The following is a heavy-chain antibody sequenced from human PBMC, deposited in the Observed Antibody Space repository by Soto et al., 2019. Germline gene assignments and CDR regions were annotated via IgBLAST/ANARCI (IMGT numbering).Heavy chain of an antibody. CDR1: EYSFRIYW. V-gene: IGHV5-10-1*01. D-gene: IGHD3-10*01. J-gene: IGHJ4*02. CDR2: VDPNGSFA. Sequence: PGESLKISCQAFEYSFRIYWISWVRQKPGAGLEWMGRVDPNGSFATYSPSFQGHVSISVDESTNIVYLQWRSLRASDTATYYCARHQSGSGNSNFDFWGQGTPVTVSS. CDR3: ARHQSGSGNSNFDF.